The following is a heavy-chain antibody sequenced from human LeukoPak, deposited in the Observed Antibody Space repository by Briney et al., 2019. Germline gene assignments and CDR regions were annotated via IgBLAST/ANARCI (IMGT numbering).Heavy chain of an antibody. CDR3: ASIAVAGLNAFDI. Sequence: ASVKVSCKASGYTFTSYAMNWVRQAPGQGLEWMGWINANTGNPTYAQGFTGRFVFSLDTSVSTAYLQISSLKAEDTAVYYCASIAVAGLNAFDIWGQGTMVTVSS. CDR1: GYTFTSYA. V-gene: IGHV7-4-1*02. CDR2: INANTGNP. D-gene: IGHD6-19*01. J-gene: IGHJ3*02.